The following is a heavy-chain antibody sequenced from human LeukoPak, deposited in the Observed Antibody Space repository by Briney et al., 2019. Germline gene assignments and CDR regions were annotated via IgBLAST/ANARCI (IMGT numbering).Heavy chain of an antibody. V-gene: IGHV1-3*01. D-gene: IGHD3-22*01. CDR2: INAGNGNT. CDR1: GYTFTSYA. Sequence: AASVTVSCKASGYTFTSYAMHWVRQAPGQRLEWMGWINAGNGNTKYSQKFQGRVTINRDTSASTAYMELSSLRSEDTAVYYCARDYYDSSGYSYYFDYWGQGTLVTVSS. CDR3: ARDYYDSSGYSYYFDY. J-gene: IGHJ4*02.